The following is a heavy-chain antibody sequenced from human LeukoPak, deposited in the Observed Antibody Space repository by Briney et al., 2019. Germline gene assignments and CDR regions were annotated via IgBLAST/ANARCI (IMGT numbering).Heavy chain of an antibody. CDR3: AKQGVTHYYYGMDV. V-gene: IGHV3-23*01. D-gene: IGHD4-23*01. Sequence: GGSLRLSCAASGFSFSDYAMSWVRQAPGRGREWVSAISGSGGSTYYADSVKGRFTISRDNSKNTLYLQMNSLRAEDTAVYYCAKQGVTHYYYGMDVWGQGTTVTVSS. CDR1: GFSFSDYA. CDR2: ISGSGGST. J-gene: IGHJ6*02.